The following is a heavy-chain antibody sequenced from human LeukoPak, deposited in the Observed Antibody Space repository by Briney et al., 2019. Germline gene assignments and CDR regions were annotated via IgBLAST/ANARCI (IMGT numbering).Heavy chain of an antibody. Sequence: PSETLSLTRTVSGGSISSGDYYWSWIRQPPGKGLEWIGYIYYSGSTYYNPSLKSRVTISVDTSKNQFSLKLSSVTAADTAVYYCARSIRFLEWLLNYWGQGTLVTVSS. V-gene: IGHV4-30-4*08. CDR2: IYYSGST. CDR3: ARSIRFLEWLLNY. J-gene: IGHJ4*02. D-gene: IGHD3-3*01. CDR1: GGSISSGDYY.